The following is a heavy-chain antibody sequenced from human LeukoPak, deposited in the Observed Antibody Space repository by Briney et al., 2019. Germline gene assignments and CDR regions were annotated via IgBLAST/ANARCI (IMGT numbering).Heavy chain of an antibody. CDR2: INPNSGGT. CDR3: ARTEAAAGPVDY. Sequence: ASVKVSCKGSGYTFTGYYMHWVRQAPGQGLEWMGWINPNSGGTNYAQKFQGRVTMTRDTSISTAYMELSRLRSDDTAVYYCARTEAAAGPVDYWGQGTLVTVSS. D-gene: IGHD6-13*01. V-gene: IGHV1-2*02. J-gene: IGHJ4*02. CDR1: GYTFTGYY.